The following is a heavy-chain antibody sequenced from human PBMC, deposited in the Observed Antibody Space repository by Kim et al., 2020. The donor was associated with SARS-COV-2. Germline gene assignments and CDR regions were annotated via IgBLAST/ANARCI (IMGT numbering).Heavy chain of an antibody. CDR1: GGSISSSSYY. CDR3: ARYVAGTIFGVVIIPAYYFDY. D-gene: IGHD3-3*01. V-gene: IGHV4-39*01. CDR2: IYYSGST. Sequence: SETLSLTCTVSGGSISSSSYYWGWIRQPPGKGLEWIGSIYYSGSTYYNPSLKSRVTISVDTSKNQFSLKLSSVTAADTAVDYCARYVAGTIFGVVIIPAYYFDYWGQGTLVTVSS. J-gene: IGHJ4*02.